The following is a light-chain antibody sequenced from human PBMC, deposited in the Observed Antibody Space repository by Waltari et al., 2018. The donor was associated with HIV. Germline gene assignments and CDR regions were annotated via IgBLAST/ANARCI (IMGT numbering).Light chain of an antibody. CDR1: SGHTNYA. Sequence: QLVLTQSHSASASLGASVKLTCTLSSGHTNYAIAWHQLQSDKGPRFLMKVNSDGSHTKGDGIPDRFSGSRSGAEHYLTISSLQAEDEADYYCQRWGTGVEFGGGTKLTVL. V-gene: IGLV4-69*01. CDR3: QRWGTGVE. CDR2: VNSDGSH. J-gene: IGLJ2*01.